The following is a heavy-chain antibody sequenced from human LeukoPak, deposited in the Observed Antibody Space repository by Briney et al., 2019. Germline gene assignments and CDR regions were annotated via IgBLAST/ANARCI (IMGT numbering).Heavy chain of an antibody. Sequence: SETLSLTCTVSGASVSSASYWTWIRQPPGKGVEWIAHIYNGVNTNYNPSLKSRVTISVDTSKNRFSLRLDSVTAADTAVYYCARSRAFNSGAFDPWGQGSLVTVSS. V-gene: IGHV4-61*01. CDR1: GASVSSASY. J-gene: IGHJ5*02. D-gene: IGHD1-26*01. CDR3: ARSRAFNSGAFDP. CDR2: IYNGVNT.